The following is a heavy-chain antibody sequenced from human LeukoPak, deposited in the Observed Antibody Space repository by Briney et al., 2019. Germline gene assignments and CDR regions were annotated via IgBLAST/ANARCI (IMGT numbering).Heavy chain of an antibody. CDR2: IYSGGST. J-gene: IGHJ4*01. CDR3: ATDVRSSPLGF. V-gene: IGHV3-66*01. Sequence: PGGSLRLSCAASGFTVSGNYMNWVRQAPGKGLEWVSIIYSGGSTYYADSVKGRFTISRDSSNNTLFLQMSNLRADDSGLYYCATDVRSSPLGFWGHGTLVTVSS. CDR1: GFTVSGNY. D-gene: IGHD6-13*01.